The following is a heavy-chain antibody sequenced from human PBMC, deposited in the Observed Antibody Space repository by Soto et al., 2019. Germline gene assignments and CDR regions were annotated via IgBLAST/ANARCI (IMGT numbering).Heavy chain of an antibody. V-gene: IGHV3-15*07. CDR1: GFTFSNAW. D-gene: IGHD5-12*01. CDR3: TKEVEIAPTNY. J-gene: IGHJ4*02. CDR2: IKSKTDGGTT. Sequence: PGGSLRLSCAASGFTFSNAWMNWVRQAPGKGLEWVGRIKSKTDGGTTDYAAPVKGRFTISRDDSKNTLYLQMNSLKTEDTAMYYCTKEVEIAPTNYWGRGTLVTVSS.